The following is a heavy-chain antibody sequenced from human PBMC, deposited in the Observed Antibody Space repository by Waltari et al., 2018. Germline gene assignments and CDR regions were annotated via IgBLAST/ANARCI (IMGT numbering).Heavy chain of an antibody. J-gene: IGHJ4*02. V-gene: IGHV1-2*02. CDR2: INPKNGDT. CDR3: ARDPGPIVGAPDY. D-gene: IGHD1-26*01. Sequence: QVQLVQTRTEVKKPGSSVKFSCHASGFRFTDYHLHWVRPTPGQGLDGLGWINPKNGDTGYALNFLGRVTMTMDTSINTVFMDLGGLRSDDTAVFYCARDPGPIVGAPDYWGQGTLVTVSS. CDR1: GFRFTDYH.